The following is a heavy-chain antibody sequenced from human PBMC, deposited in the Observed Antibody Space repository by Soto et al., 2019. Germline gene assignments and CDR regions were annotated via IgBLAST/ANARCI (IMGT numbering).Heavy chain of an antibody. CDR1: GASLTSGSYY. CDR2: IYRSGST. CDR3: ARWKYSYADLPGDWFDS. D-gene: IGHD3-16*01. V-gene: IGHV4-61*01. Sequence: SETLSLTCTVSGASLTSGSYYWIWVRQPPGKGLEWIAYIYRSGSTNYNPSLKSRATISVDTSKNQFSLRLTSVTPADTAMYYCARWKYSYADLPGDWFDSWGQGTLVTVSS. J-gene: IGHJ5*01.